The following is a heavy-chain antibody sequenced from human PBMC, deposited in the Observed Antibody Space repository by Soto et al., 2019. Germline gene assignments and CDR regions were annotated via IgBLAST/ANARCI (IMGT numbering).Heavy chain of an antibody. CDR1: GFTFTNAW. J-gene: IGHJ4*01. CDR3: TTDSYSTIIIVRFYY. V-gene: IGHV3-15*07. Sequence: PGGSLRLSCAASGFTFTNAWINWVRQAPGKGLEWVGRIKSKTDGGTTDYAEPVKGRFAISRDDSNNMVYLQMNGLKIEDTAVYYCTTDSYSTIIIVRFYYWGHGTLVPVSS. D-gene: IGHD3-22*01. CDR2: IKSKTDGGTT.